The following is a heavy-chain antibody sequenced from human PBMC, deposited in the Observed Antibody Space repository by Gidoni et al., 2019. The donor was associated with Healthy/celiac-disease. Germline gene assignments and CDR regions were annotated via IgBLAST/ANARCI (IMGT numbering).Heavy chain of an antibody. CDR2: ISYDGSNK. V-gene: IGHV3-30*04. Sequence: QVQLVESGGGVVQPGRSVRLSGAASGFTFSSYAMHWVRQAPGKGLEWGAVISYDGSNKYYADSVKGRFPISRDKSKNTLYLQMNILRAEDKAVDYCASIVGATPSGGYFDYWGQGTLVTVSS. J-gene: IGHJ4*02. CDR3: ASIVGATPSGGYFDY. CDR1: GFTFSSYA. D-gene: IGHD1-26*01.